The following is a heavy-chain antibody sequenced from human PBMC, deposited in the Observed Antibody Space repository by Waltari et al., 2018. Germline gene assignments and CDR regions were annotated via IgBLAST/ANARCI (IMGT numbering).Heavy chain of an antibody. CDR2: IYWNDDK. Sequence: QITLKESGPTLVKPTQTLTLTCTFSGFSLSTSGVGVGWIRPPPGKALEWLALIYWNDDKRYSPSLKRRLTITKDTSKNQVVLTMTNMDPVDTATYYCAHSKKQWLVHVYDAFDIWGQGTMVTVSS. D-gene: IGHD6-19*01. J-gene: IGHJ3*02. CDR1: GFSLSTSGVG. CDR3: AHSKKQWLVHVYDAFDI. V-gene: IGHV2-5*01.